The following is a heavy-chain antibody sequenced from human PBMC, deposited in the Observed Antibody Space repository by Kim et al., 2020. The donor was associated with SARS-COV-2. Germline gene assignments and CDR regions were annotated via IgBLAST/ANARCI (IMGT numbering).Heavy chain of an antibody. Sequence: GGSLRLSCAASGFTFSSYAIHWVRQAPGKGLEWVAVIYYVGSNKYYADSVKGRITISRDNSKNTLFLQMNSLRAEDTAVYYCARGGMYYDSSGYWTYNFVNWGQGALFTVSP. V-gene: IGHV3-30*04. CDR3: ARGGMYYDSSGYWTYNFVN. D-gene: IGHD3-22*01. CDR1: GFTFSSYA. CDR2: IYYVGSNK. J-gene: IGHJ4*02.